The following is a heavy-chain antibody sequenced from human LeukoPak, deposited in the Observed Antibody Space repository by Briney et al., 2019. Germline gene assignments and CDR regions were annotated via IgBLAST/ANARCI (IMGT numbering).Heavy chain of an antibody. V-gene: IGHV3-48*03. CDR1: GFTFSSYE. CDR3: ARDPPDY. J-gene: IGHJ4*02. CDR2: ILNSGTTT. Sequence: PGGSLRLSCAASGFTFSSYEMNWVRQAPRKGLEWVSYILNSGTTTYYADSVKGRFTISRDNAKKSLYLQMNSLRAEDTGVYYCARDPPDYWGQGILVTVSS.